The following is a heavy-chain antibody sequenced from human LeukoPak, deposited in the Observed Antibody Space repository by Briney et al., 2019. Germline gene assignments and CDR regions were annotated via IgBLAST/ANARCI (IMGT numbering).Heavy chain of an antibody. CDR1: GGTFSIYA. D-gene: IGHD3-10*01. CDR3: ASSELVRGDVDRTTC. J-gene: IGHJ4*02. V-gene: IGHV1-69*06. Sequence: GASVRVSFKASGGTFSIYAISWVRQAPGQGREWMGGIIPIFGTANYAQKFQGRVTITADKSTSTAYMELSSLRSEDTAVYYCASSELVRGDVDRTTCWGQGTLVTVSS. CDR2: IIPIFGTA.